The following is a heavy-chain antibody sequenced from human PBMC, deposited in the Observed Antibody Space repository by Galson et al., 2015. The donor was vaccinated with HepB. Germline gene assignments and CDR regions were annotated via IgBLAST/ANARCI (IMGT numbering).Heavy chain of an antibody. CDR1: GFTFSSYW. CDR2: IYSDGSNT. CDR3: ARDSRYAIDS. V-gene: IGHV3-74*01. Sequence: SLRLSCAASGFTFSSYWMHWVRQAPGKGLVWVSRIYSDGSNTIYADSVKGRFSISRDNAKNTLYLQMNSLRAEDTAVYYCARDSRYAIDSWGQGILVTVSS. D-gene: IGHD3-9*01. J-gene: IGHJ4*02.